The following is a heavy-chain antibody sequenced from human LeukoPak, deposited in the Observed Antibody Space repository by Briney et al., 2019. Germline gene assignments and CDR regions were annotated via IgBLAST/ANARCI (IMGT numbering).Heavy chain of an antibody. CDR2: ISSSSSYI. CDR1: GFTFSSYS. Sequence: PGRSLRLSCAASGFTFSSYSMNWVRQAPGKGLEWVSSISSSSSYIYYADSVKGRFTISRDNAKNSLYLQMNSLRAEDTAVYYCARNKYSGSYSDAFDIWGQGTMVTVSS. CDR3: ARNKYSGSYSDAFDI. D-gene: IGHD1-26*01. V-gene: IGHV3-21*01. J-gene: IGHJ3*02.